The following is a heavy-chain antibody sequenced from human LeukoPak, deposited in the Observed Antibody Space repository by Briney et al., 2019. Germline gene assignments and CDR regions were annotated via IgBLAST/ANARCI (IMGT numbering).Heavy chain of an antibody. J-gene: IGHJ4*02. Sequence: GGSLRLSCAASGFTFSCYAMSWVRQAPGKGLEWVSAISGSGGSTYYADSVKGRFTISRDNSKNTLYLQMNSLRAEDTAVYYCAKDPDIVVVPAALDYWGQGTLVTVSS. CDR3: AKDPDIVVVPAALDY. CDR1: GFTFSCYA. V-gene: IGHV3-23*01. D-gene: IGHD2-2*01. CDR2: ISGSGGST.